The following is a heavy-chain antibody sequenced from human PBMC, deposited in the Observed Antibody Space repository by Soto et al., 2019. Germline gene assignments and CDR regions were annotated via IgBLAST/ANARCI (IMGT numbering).Heavy chain of an antibody. CDR2: INPKSGNT. J-gene: IGHJ2*01. Sequence: QVQLVQSGAEVKKPGASVKVSCKASGYTFTSYDIHWVRQATGQGLEWMGWINPKSGNTGYAQKFQGRVTMTRNTSISTAYMELSSLRSEDKAVYYWARLESKPWLQDWYFDLWGRGTLVTVSS. CDR1: GYTFTSYD. D-gene: IGHD6-19*01. V-gene: IGHV1-8*01. CDR3: ARLESKPWLQDWYFDL.